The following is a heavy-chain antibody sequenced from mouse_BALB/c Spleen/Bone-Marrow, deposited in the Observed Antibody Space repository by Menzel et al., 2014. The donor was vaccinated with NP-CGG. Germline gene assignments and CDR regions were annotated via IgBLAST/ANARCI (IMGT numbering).Heavy chain of an antibody. CDR3: ARRGYYAKDY. CDR1: SYTFTSYW. CDR2: IDPSDSYT. V-gene: IGHV1-69*02. J-gene: IGHJ4*01. Sequence: VKLQESGAELVKPGASVKMSCKASSYTFTSYWMHWVKQRPGQGLEWIGVIDPSDSYTSYNQKFKGKATLTVDKSSSTAYVQLSSLTSEDSAVYYCARRGYYAKDYWGQGTSVTVSS.